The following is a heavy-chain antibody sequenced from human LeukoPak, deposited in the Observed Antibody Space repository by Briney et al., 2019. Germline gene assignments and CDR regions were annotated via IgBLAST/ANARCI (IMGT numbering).Heavy chain of an antibody. CDR2: ISGSGGST. V-gene: IGHV3-23*01. Sequence: PGGSLRLSCAASGFTFSSYAMSWVRQAPGKGLEWVSAISGSGGSTYYADSVKGRFTISRDNSKNTLYLQMNSLRAEDTAVYYCAKLKGTMIVVVYYYFDYWGQGTLVTVSS. J-gene: IGHJ4*02. CDR3: AKLKGTMIVVVYYYFDY. CDR1: GFTFSSYA. D-gene: IGHD3-22*01.